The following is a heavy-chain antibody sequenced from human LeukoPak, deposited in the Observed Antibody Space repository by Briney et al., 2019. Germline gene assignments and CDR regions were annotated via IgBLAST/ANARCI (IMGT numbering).Heavy chain of an antibody. Sequence: GGSLRLSCAASGFTFSSYGMHWVRQAPGKGLEWVSYISSSSSNIYHADSVKGRFTISRDNAKNSLHLQMNSLRAEDTAVYYCARVGRSGWTVDYWGQGTLVTVSS. CDR3: ARVGRSGWTVDY. J-gene: IGHJ4*02. CDR2: ISSSSSNI. V-gene: IGHV3-48*04. CDR1: GFTFSSYG. D-gene: IGHD6-19*01.